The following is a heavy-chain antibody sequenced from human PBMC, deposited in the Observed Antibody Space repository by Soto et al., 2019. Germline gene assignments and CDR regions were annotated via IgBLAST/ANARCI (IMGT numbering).Heavy chain of an antibody. D-gene: IGHD2-15*01. CDR1: CFTFSSYA. V-gene: IGHV3-23*01. J-gene: IGHJ4*02. Sequence: GWSVILCCAASCFTFSSYAISWFRHAPAQSLVWFSAISVRGGSTYYADSVKGRFTISRDNSKKTLYLQMNSLRAEDTAVYYCAKVPRGGYCSGGSCYSSPGIAVAGPIDYWGQGTLDTVSS. CDR3: AKVPRGGYCSGGSCYSSPGIAVAGPIDY. CDR2: ISVRGGST.